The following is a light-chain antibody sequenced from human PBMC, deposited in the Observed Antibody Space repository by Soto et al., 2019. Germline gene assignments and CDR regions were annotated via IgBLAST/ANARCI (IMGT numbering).Light chain of an antibody. CDR2: DAS. J-gene: IGKJ4*01. CDR3: QQYHIWSSLT. V-gene: IGKV3-15*01. Sequence: IVGAKCAVTLSVSPWALATLSCVASQTVTSNLACYQQKTREHPRLLIYDASTRSTGLPARFSGSGSGKEFTLTISSLQSDDVSVYYCQQYHIWSSLTFGGGTKVDIK. CDR1: QTVTSN.